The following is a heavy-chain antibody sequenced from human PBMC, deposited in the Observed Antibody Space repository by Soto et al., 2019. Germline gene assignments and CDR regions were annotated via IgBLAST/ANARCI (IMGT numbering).Heavy chain of an antibody. J-gene: IGHJ6*02. CDR1: GFSLTNGSMG. Sequence: QVTLNESGPVLVTPTETLTLTCSVSGFSLTNGSMGVSWIRQPRGKAMEWLAHFFSDAERSYSTSMQSRLNTYKEASGSPVVLTMTNMAPADTSTYFCARMDGDYNFYGLDVWGPGIAFTVSS. CDR2: FFSDAER. V-gene: IGHV2-26*01. CDR3: ARMDGDYNFYGLDV. D-gene: IGHD4-17*01.